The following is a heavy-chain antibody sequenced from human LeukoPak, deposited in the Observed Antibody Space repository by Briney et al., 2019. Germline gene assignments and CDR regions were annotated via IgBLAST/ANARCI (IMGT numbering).Heavy chain of an antibody. CDR1: GFTFSSYG. J-gene: IGHJ4*02. V-gene: IGHV3-30*03. CDR2: ISYDGSNK. CDR3: ARGFGESWVPYYFDY. Sequence: PGGSLRLSCAASGFTFSSYGMHWVRQAPGKGLEWVAVISYDGSNKYYADSVKGRFTISRDNSKNTLYLQMNSLRAEDTAVYYCARGFGESWVPYYFDYWGQGTLVTVSS. D-gene: IGHD3-10*01.